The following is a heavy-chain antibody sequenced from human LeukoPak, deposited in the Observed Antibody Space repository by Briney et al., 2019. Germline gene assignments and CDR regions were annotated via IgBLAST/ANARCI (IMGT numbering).Heavy chain of an antibody. CDR1: GYTFTSYY. CDR2: INPSGGSA. V-gene: IGHV1-46*01. CDR3: ARDRFKGGYDYYYYGMDV. Sequence: ASVKVSCKAPGYTFTSYYMHWVRQAPGQGLEWMGIINPSGGSATYAQKFQGRVTMTRDTSTSTVYMELSSLRSGDTAVYYCARDRFKGGYDYYYYGMDVWGQGTTVTVSS. J-gene: IGHJ6*02. D-gene: IGHD5-12*01.